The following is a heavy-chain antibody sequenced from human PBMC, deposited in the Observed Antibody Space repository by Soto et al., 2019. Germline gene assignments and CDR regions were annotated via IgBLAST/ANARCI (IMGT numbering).Heavy chain of an antibody. V-gene: IGHV4-4*02. CDR2: IYHSGST. J-gene: IGHJ4*02. Sequence: ASETLSVRCGVSGGSSSSSNGWSWVRQPPGKGLEWIGEIYHSGSTNYNPSLKSRVTISVDKSKNQFSLKLSSVTAADTAVYYCAGGGAGYYYDSSGYYAYWGQGTLVTVSS. CDR3: AGGGAGYYYDSSGYYAY. D-gene: IGHD3-22*01. CDR1: GGSSSSSNG.